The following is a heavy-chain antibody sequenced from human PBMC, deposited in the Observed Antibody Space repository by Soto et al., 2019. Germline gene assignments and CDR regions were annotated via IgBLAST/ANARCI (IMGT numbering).Heavy chain of an antibody. V-gene: IGHV1-69*13. CDR1: GGTFSSYA. J-gene: IGHJ4*02. CDR2: IIPIFGTA. CDR3: ARDAVAGPPHVGYFDY. Sequence: SVKVSCKASGGTFSSYAISWVRQAPGQGLEWKGGIIPIFGTANYAQKFQGRVTITADESTSTAYMELSSLRSEDTAVFYCARDAVAGPPHVGYFDYWGQGTLVTVSS. D-gene: IGHD6-19*01.